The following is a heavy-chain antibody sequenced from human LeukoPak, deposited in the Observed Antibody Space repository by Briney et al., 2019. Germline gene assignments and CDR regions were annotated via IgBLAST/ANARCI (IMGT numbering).Heavy chain of an antibody. CDR2: IISSGSYI. D-gene: IGHD3-10*01. V-gene: IGHV3-21*01. Sequence: PGGLLRLSCEVSGFTFSSYSMNWVRQAPGKGLEWVACIISSGSYIYCADSVRGRFTISSDNAKNSLYLRMNSLRAEDTAVYNCARTKTSLGGSGNFGSDYWGQGTLVTASS. CDR3: ARTKTSLGGSGNFGSDY. J-gene: IGHJ4*02. CDR1: GFTFSSYS.